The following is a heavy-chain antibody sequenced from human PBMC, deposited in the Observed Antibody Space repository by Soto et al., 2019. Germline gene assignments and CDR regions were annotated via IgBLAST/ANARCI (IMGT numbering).Heavy chain of an antibody. CDR2: ISGGGGTT. V-gene: IGHV3-23*01. D-gene: IGHD6-25*01. CDR1: GFTFSNYA. J-gene: IGHJ4*02. Sequence: EVQLLESGGGLVQPGRSLRLSCAASGFTFSNYAMSWVRQAPGQGLDWVSAISGGGGTTYYADPVKGRFTISRDNSKNTLFLQMNSLRAEDAAVYYCAKFFVETGSNSGWPWSFHYWGQGTLVTVSS. CDR3: AKFFVETGSNSGWPWSFHY.